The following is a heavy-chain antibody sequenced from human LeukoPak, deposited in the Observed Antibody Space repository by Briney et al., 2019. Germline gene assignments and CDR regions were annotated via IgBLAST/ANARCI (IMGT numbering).Heavy chain of an antibody. J-gene: IGHJ4*02. D-gene: IGHD6-19*01. Sequence: PGGSLRLSCAASGITFSSYSMNWVRQAPGKGLEWVSAISGSGGSTYYADSVKGRFTISRDNSKNTLYLQMNSLRAEDTAVYYCAKDPQWLVGFVSDYWGQGTLVTVSS. CDR2: ISGSGGST. CDR3: AKDPQWLVGFVSDY. CDR1: GITFSSYS. V-gene: IGHV3-23*01.